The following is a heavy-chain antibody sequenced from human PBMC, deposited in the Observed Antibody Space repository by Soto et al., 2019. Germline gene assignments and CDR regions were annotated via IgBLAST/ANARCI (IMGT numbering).Heavy chain of an antibody. CDR2: ISYDGSNK. CDR3: ATTEYSSGWYFAY. J-gene: IGHJ4*02. V-gene: IGHV3-30-3*01. D-gene: IGHD6-19*01. CDR1: GFTFSSYA. Sequence: QVQLVESGGGVVQPGRSLRLSCAASGFTFSSYAMHWVRQAPGKGLEWVAVISYDGSNKYYADSVKGRFTISRDNSKNTLYLQMNSLRAEDTAVYYCATTEYSSGWYFAYWGQGTLVTVSS.